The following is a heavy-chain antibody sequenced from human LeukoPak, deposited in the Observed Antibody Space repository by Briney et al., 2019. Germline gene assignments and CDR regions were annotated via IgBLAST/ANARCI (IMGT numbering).Heavy chain of an antibody. Sequence: PGGSLRLSCAASGFTFSSYAMSWVRQAPGKGLEWVSAISGSGGSTYYADSVKGRFTISRDNSKNTLYLQINSLRAEDTAVYYCAKPLVRGVNPDPFDYWGQGTLVTVSS. CDR3: AKPLVRGVNPDPFDY. D-gene: IGHD3-10*01. CDR2: ISGSGGST. V-gene: IGHV3-23*01. J-gene: IGHJ4*02. CDR1: GFTFSSYA.